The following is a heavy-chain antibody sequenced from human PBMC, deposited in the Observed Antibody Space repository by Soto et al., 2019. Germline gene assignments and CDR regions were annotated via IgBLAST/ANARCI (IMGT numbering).Heavy chain of an antibody. CDR1: GGSFSGYY. J-gene: IGHJ5*01. D-gene: IGHD2-15*01. V-gene: IGHV4-34*01. CDR3: ARGRGGWYES. Sequence: QVQLQQWGAGLLKPSETLSLTCAVYGGSFSGYYWSWIRQPPGKGLEWIGEINHSGSTNYNPSLKSRVTISVDTSKYQFSRKLCSVTAADTAVYYCARGRGGWYESWGQGTLVTVSS. CDR2: INHSGST.